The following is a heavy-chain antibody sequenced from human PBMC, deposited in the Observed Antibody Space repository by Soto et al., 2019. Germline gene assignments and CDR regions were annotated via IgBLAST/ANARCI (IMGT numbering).Heavy chain of an antibody. CDR1: GFTFSSYA. CDR2: ISGSGGST. CDR3: AKDGTYYDFWSGYLD. Sequence: HPGGSLRLSCAASGFTFSSYAMSWVRQAPGKGLEWVSAISGSGGSTYYADSVKGRFTISRDNSKNTLYLQMNSLRAEDTAVYYCAKDGTYYDFWSGYLDWGQGTLVTVS. D-gene: IGHD3-3*01. J-gene: IGHJ4*02. V-gene: IGHV3-23*01.